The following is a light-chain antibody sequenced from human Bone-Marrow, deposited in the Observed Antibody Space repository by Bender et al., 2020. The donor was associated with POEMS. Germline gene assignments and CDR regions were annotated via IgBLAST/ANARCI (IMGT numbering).Light chain of an antibody. CDR3: SSYGASTTIIV. J-gene: IGLJ1*01. V-gene: IGLV2-23*01. CDR2: EDT. Sequence: QSALTQPASVSESPGQSITVSCTGDNTDLGPHSVVSWYQQHPGRVPKLMIYEDTKRPSGVSDRFSASKSGSTASLTSTKLQAEGEGDNYCSSYGASTTIIVFGGGTKVSVL. CDR1: NTDLGPHSV.